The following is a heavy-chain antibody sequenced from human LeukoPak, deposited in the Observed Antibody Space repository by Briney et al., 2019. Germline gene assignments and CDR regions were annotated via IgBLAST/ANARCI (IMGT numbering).Heavy chain of an antibody. CDR1: GGSISSYY. Sequence: SATLSLTCPVSGGSISSYYWSWIRQPAGKGLEWIGRIYTSGSTNYNPSLKSRVTMSVATSKNQFSLKLSSVTAADTAVYYCAGNSLWYFDLWGRGTLVTVSS. V-gene: IGHV4-4*07. CDR3: AGNSLWYFDL. CDR2: IYTSGST. D-gene: IGHD1/OR15-1a*01. J-gene: IGHJ2*01.